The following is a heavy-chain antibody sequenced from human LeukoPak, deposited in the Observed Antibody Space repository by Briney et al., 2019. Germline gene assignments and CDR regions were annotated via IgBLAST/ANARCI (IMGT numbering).Heavy chain of an antibody. J-gene: IGHJ3*02. CDR1: EFTFSDYY. CDR3: ARQYTFDI. Sequence: GSLRLSCAASEFTFSDYYMSWIRQSPGKGLEWIREVNHTGGITYNPSLKSRVTVSRDTSKNQVSLKLTSVTAADTAVYYCARQYTFDIWARGTLVSVPS. CDR2: VNHTGGI. D-gene: IGHD2/OR15-2a*01. V-gene: IGHV4-34*01.